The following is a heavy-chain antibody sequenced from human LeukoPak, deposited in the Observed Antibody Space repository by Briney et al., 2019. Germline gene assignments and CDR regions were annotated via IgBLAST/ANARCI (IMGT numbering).Heavy chain of an antibody. D-gene: IGHD5-18*01. Sequence: PGQSMTLACTADGFIFGDNAMSWVRQAPGKVLEWVGFIRSKAYGGTTEYAASVKGRFTISRDDSKSIAYLQMNSLETEDTALYYCTRGPILLWMHNGMDVWGQGTTVTVSS. V-gene: IGHV3-49*04. CDR1: GFIFGDNA. CDR2: IRSKAYGGTT. CDR3: TRGPILLWMHNGMDV. J-gene: IGHJ6*02.